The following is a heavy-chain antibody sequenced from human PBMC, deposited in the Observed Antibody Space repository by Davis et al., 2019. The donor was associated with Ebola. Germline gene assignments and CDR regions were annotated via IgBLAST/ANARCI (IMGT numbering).Heavy chain of an antibody. J-gene: IGHJ4*02. D-gene: IGHD3-3*01. V-gene: IGHV1-69*13. Sequence: SVKVSCKASGGTFSSYAISWVRQAPGQGLEWMGGIIPIFGTANYAQKFQGRVTITADESTSTAYMELSSLRSDDTAVYYCARDGDFWSGYPNFDYWGQGTLVTVSS. CDR1: GGTFSSYA. CDR3: ARDGDFWSGYPNFDY. CDR2: IIPIFGTA.